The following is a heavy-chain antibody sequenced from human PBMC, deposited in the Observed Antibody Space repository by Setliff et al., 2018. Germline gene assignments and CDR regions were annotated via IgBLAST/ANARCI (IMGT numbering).Heavy chain of an antibody. CDR1: GYEFNNYG. CDR2: INAYNGNT. J-gene: IGHJ1*01. Sequence: ASVKVSCKASGYEFNNYGIAWVRQAPGQGLEWMGWINAYNGNTFYAPKHQGRVTMTTDASTATAYMELRSLRSDDTAIYFCSRLVRYCTTTTCQTLSGGEHWGQGTLVTVSS. D-gene: IGHD2-8*01. CDR3: SRLVRYCTTTTCQTLSGGEH. V-gene: IGHV1-18*01.